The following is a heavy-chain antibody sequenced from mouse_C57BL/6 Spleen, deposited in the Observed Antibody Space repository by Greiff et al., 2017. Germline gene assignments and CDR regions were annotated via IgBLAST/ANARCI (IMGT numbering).Heavy chain of an antibody. Sequence: EVMLVESGEGLVKPGGSLKLSCAASGFTFSSYAMSWVRQTPEKRLEWVAYISSGGDYIYYADTVKGRFTISRDNARNTLYLQMSSLKSEDTAMYYCTRDYYYGSRYYAMDYWGQGTSVTVSS. V-gene: IGHV5-9-1*02. CDR3: TRDYYYGSRYYAMDY. J-gene: IGHJ4*01. D-gene: IGHD1-1*01. CDR1: GFTFSSYA. CDR2: ISSGGDYI.